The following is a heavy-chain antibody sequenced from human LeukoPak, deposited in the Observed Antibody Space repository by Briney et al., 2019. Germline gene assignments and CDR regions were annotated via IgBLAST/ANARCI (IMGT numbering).Heavy chain of an antibody. CDR3: ARVANRGIAVAFDY. CDR2: TDPIGGST. Sequence: ASVKVSCKASGYTFTNYYIHWVRQAPGQGLEWMGITDPIGGSTNYAQKFQGRVTMTRDTSTSTVYMELSSLRSEDSAVYYCARVANRGIAVAFDYWGQGTLVTVSS. CDR1: GYTFTNYY. J-gene: IGHJ4*02. D-gene: IGHD6-19*01. V-gene: IGHV1-46*01.